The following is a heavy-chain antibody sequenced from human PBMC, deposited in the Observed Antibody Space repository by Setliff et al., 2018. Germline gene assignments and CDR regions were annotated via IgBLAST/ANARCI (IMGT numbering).Heavy chain of an antibody. Sequence: SETLSLTCTVSGDSLSSYYWSWIRQPPGKGLEWIGYIHNGESTKYNPSLGSRITMSVDTSKNQFSLKLSSVTAADTAFYYCARDQYSSGWYGAPESYFDCWGQGILVTVSS. CDR3: ARDQYSSGWYGAPESYFDC. CDR2: IHNGEST. J-gene: IGHJ4*02. D-gene: IGHD6-19*01. CDR1: GDSLSSYY. V-gene: IGHV4-59*01.